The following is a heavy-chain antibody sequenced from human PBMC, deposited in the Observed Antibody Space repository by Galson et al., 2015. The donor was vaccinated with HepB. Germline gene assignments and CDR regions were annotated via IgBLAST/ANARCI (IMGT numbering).Heavy chain of an antibody. Sequence: QSGAEVKKPGESLKISCKGSGYSFTSYWIGWVRQMPGKGLEWMGIIYPGDSDTRYSPSFQGQVTISVDKSISTAYLQWSSLKASDTAMYYCARLGGLTKWIQLGYYFDYWGQGILVTVSS. CDR3: ARLGGLTKWIQLGYYFDY. CDR1: GYSFTSYW. J-gene: IGHJ4*02. D-gene: IGHD5-18*01. V-gene: IGHV5-51*03. CDR2: IYPGDSDT.